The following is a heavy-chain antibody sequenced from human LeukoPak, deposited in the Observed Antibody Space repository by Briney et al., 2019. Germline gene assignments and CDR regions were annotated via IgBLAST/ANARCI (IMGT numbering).Heavy chain of an antibody. V-gene: IGHV3-53*01. CDR3: ARWLDR. CDR2: IYAGGST. D-gene: IGHD2-2*03. CDR1: GFTVSSNY. Sequence: GGSLRLSCAASGFTVSSNYMSWVRQAPGKGLEWVSVIYAGGSTNYADSVKGRFTISRDNAKKSLYLQMNSLRAEDSALYYCARWLDRWGQGTLVTVSS. J-gene: IGHJ4*02.